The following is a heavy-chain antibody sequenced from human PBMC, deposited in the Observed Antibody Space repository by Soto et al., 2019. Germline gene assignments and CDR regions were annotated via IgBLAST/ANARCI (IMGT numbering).Heavy chain of an antibody. J-gene: IGHJ1*01. Sequence: VGSLRLSCATSGFSFSSSDMTWVRQAPGKGLEYVSSINYSGRYMFYAGSLRGRFTVSRDNAKNSLYLHMNSLRAEDTAVYYCATKSSSDSTGYDYFQYCEQGTRVAV. D-gene: IGHD3-22*01. CDR3: ATKSSSDSTGYDYFQY. V-gene: IGHV3-21*06. CDR1: GFSFSSSD. CDR2: INYSGRYM.